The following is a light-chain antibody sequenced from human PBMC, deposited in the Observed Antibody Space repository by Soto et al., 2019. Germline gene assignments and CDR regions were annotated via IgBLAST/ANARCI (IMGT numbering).Light chain of an antibody. CDR3: QQCQATPLT. Sequence: DIQMTQSPSFLSASVGDRVTITCRASQAISNYLNWYQQKPGKAPNLLIFGATTLQSGVPSRFSGSGYGTDFTLNITTLQPEDVGIYYCQQCQATPLTLGQGTRL. V-gene: IGKV1-39*01. J-gene: IGKJ5*01. CDR2: GAT. CDR1: QAISNY.